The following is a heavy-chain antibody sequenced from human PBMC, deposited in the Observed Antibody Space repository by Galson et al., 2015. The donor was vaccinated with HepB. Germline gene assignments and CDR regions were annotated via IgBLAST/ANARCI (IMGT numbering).Heavy chain of an antibody. Sequence: SLRLSCAASGFTFSSYWMSWVRQAPGKGLEWVANIKQDGSEKYYVDSVKGRFTISRDNAKNSLYLQMNSLRAEDTAVYYCARGAEGGSGSYYSYYFDYWGQGTLVTVSS. CDR2: IKQDGSEK. CDR3: ARGAEGGSGSYYSYYFDY. J-gene: IGHJ4*02. D-gene: IGHD1-26*01. V-gene: IGHV3-7*01. CDR1: GFTFSSYW.